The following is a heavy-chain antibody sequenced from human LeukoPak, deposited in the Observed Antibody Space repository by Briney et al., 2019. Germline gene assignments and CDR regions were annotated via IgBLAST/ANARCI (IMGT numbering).Heavy chain of an antibody. Sequence: ASVKVSCKASGYTFTNYALNWVRQAPGQGLEWMGWINTNTGNPTYAQGFTGRFVFSLDTSVGTAYLQISSLKAEDTAVYYCARDSTQMATITDAFDIWGQGTMVTVSS. CDR3: ARDSTQMATITDAFDI. D-gene: IGHD5-24*01. J-gene: IGHJ3*02. CDR2: INTNTGNP. V-gene: IGHV7-4-1*02. CDR1: GYTFTNYA.